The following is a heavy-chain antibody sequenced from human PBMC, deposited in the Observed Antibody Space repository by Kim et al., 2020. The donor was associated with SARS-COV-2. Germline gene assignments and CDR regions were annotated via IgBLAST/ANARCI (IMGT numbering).Heavy chain of an antibody. V-gene: IGHV4-59*01. Sequence: SETLSLTCTVSGGSISSYYWSWIRQPPGKGLEWIGDIYYSGSTNYNPSLKSRVTISVETSKNQFALKLSSVTAADTAVYYCARDLHYYGSGSYYYYYGMDVWGQGTTVTFSS. CDR1: GGSISSYY. CDR3: ARDLHYYGSGSYYYYYGMDV. CDR2: IYYSGST. J-gene: IGHJ6*02. D-gene: IGHD3-10*01.